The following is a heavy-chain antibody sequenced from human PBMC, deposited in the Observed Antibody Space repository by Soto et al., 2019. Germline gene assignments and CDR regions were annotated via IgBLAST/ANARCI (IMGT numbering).Heavy chain of an antibody. CDR3: ARELRLVTTSYYYGMDV. D-gene: IGHD6-19*01. J-gene: IGHJ6*02. V-gene: IGHV3-30-3*01. Sequence: PGGSLRLSCAASGFTFSSYAMHWVRQAPGKGLEWVAVMSYDGSNKYYADPVKGRFTISRDNSKNTLYLQMNSLRAEDTAVYYCARELRLVTTSYYYGMDVWGQGTTVTVSS. CDR2: MSYDGSNK. CDR1: GFTFSSYA.